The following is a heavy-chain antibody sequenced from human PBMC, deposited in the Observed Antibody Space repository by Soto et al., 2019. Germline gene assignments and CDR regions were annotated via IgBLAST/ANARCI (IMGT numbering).Heavy chain of an antibody. J-gene: IGHJ6*03. CDR1: GGSISSYY. CDR2: IYYSGST. V-gene: IGHV4-59*01. CDR3: ARAPFGDYVHYHPCYMDF. Sequence: SETLSLTCTVSGGSISSYYWSWIRQPPGKGLGWIGYIYYSGSTNYNPSLKSRVTISVDTAKNQFSLKLSSVTAADTAVYYCARAPFGDYVHYHPCYMDFRGKGTTGNVFS. D-gene: IGHD4-17*01.